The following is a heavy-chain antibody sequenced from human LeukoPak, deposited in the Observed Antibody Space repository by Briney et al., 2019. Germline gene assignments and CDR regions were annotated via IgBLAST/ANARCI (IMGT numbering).Heavy chain of an antibody. V-gene: IGHV3-30*18. CDR2: ISYDGSNK. D-gene: IGHD3-22*01. CDR1: GFTFSSYG. CDR3: AKDPGWWLLTGYFDY. Sequence: PGGSLRLSCAASGFTFSSYGMHWVRQAPGKGLEWVAVISYDGSNKYYADSVKGRFTISRDNSKNTLYLQMNSLRAEDTAVYYCAKDPGWWLLTGYFDYWGQGTLVTVSS. J-gene: IGHJ4*02.